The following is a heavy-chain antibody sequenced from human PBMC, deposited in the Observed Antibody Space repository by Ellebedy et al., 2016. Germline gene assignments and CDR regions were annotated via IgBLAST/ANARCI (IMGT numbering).Heavy chain of an antibody. V-gene: IGHV4-30-4*01. Sequence: SETLSLTXAVSGGSIDSGDYYWSWIRQPPGKGLEWIGYIYYTGITHYNPSLRSRVTISVDTSKNHFSLKVNSVTAADTAVYYCAREGYDSSEILDYWGQGTLVTVSS. CDR1: GGSIDSGDYY. CDR2: IYYTGIT. J-gene: IGHJ4*02. CDR3: AREGYDSSEILDY. D-gene: IGHD3-22*01.